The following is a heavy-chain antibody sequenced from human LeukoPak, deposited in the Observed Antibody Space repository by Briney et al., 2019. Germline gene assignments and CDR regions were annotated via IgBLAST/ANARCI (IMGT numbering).Heavy chain of an antibody. V-gene: IGHV4-34*01. D-gene: IGHD3-22*01. CDR3: ARAYLVGVYYDSSGYYWVRDSYYFDY. Sequence: SETLSLTCAVYGGSFSGYYWSWIRQPPGKGLEWIGEINHSGSTNYNPSLKSRVTISVDTSKNQFSLKLSSVTAADTAVYYCARAYLVGVYYDSSGYYWVRDSYYFDYWGQGTLVTASS. J-gene: IGHJ4*02. CDR1: GGSFSGYY. CDR2: INHSGST.